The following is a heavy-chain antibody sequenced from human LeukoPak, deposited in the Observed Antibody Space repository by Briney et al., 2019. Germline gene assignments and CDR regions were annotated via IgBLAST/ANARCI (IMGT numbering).Heavy chain of an antibody. CDR1: GFTVSSNY. V-gene: IGHV3-53*01. CDR2: IYSGGST. Sequence: GGSLRLSCAASGFTVSSNYMSWVRQAPGKGLEWVSVIYSGGSTYYADSVKGRFTISRDNSKNTLYLQMNSLRAEDTAVYYCARDHGGGGLRGFDYWGQGTLVTVSS. CDR3: ARDHGGGGLRGFDY. J-gene: IGHJ4*02. D-gene: IGHD2-21*01.